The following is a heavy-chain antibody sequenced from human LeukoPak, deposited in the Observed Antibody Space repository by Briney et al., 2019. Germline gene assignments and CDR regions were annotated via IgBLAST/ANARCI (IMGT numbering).Heavy chain of an antibody. J-gene: IGHJ6*03. Sequence: KTSETLSLTCTVSGGSISSYYWSWIRQPPGKGLEWIGYIYYSGSTNYNPSLKSRVTISVDTSKNRFSLKLSSVTAADTAVYYCARDRPVTKNYYYYYYMDVWGKGTTVTVSS. V-gene: IGHV4-59*01. CDR1: GGSISSYY. CDR2: IYYSGST. D-gene: IGHD4-17*01. CDR3: ARDRPVTKNYYYYYYMDV.